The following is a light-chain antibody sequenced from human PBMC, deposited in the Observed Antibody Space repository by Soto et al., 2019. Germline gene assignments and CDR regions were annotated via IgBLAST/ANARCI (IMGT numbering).Light chain of an antibody. CDR3: QQYNNWPPGT. V-gene: IGKV3-15*01. J-gene: IGKJ1*01. Sequence: EIVLTQSPATLSLSPGESATLSCRASQSVSSSLAWYQQKPGQAPRLLIYGASTRATGIPARFSGSGSGTEFTLTISSLQSEDFAVYYCQQYNNWPPGTFGQGTKVDIK. CDR2: GAS. CDR1: QSVSSS.